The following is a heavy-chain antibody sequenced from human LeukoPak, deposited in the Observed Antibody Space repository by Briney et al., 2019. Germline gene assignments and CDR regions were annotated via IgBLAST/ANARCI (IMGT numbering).Heavy chain of an antibody. V-gene: IGHV4-59*12. D-gene: IGHD3-10*01. CDR1: GGPISSYY. Sequence: PSETLSLTCTVSGGPISSYYWSWIRQPPGKGLEWIGYIYYSGSTNYNPSLKSRVTISVDTSKNQLSLKLTSVTAADTAVYYCARRYYYGSGSYHFWFDPWGQGTLVTVPS. CDR3: ARRYYYGSGSYHFWFDP. CDR2: IYYSGST. J-gene: IGHJ5*02.